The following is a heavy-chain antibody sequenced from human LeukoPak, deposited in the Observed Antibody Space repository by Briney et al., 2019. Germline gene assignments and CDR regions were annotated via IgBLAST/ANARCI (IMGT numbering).Heavy chain of an antibody. J-gene: IGHJ5*02. Sequence: GASVKVFCKASGYTFTGYYMHWVRQAPGQGLEWMGRINPNSGGTNYAQKFQGRVTMTRDTSISTAYMELSRLRSDDTAVYYCARLGPSVGGRWFDPWGQGTLVTVSS. CDR1: GYTFTGYY. V-gene: IGHV1-2*06. CDR3: ARLGPSVGGRWFDP. CDR2: INPNSGGT. D-gene: IGHD3-16*01.